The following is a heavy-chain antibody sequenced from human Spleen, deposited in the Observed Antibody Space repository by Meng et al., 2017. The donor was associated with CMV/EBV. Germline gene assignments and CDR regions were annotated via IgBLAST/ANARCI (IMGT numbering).Heavy chain of an antibody. V-gene: IGHV4-59*01. CDR3: ARTQERYRRGAFDI. CDR1: GDSIDSYY. Sequence: SETLSLTCTVSGDSIDSYYWSWIRQPPEKGLEWIGNVYYSCSPTYNLPLKSRVTISVDTSNKQFSLQVISVTAADTAVYYCARTQERYRRGAFDIWGLGTMVTVSS. D-gene: IGHD1-1*01. CDR2: VYYSCSP. J-gene: IGHJ3*02.